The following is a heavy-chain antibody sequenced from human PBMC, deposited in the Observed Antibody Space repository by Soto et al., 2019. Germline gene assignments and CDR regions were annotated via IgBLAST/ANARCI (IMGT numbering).Heavy chain of an antibody. CDR2: IYQTGST. CDR3: ASPIAAHSNWFDP. CDR1: GGSISTINW. J-gene: IGHJ5*02. Sequence: SETLSLTCAVSGGSISTINWWTWFRQPPGKGLDWIGEIYQTGSTSYNPSLESRVTISIDKSKNQFSLKLRSVTAADTAVYYCASPIAAHSNWFDPWGQGTLVTVSS. V-gene: IGHV4-4*02. D-gene: IGHD6-6*01.